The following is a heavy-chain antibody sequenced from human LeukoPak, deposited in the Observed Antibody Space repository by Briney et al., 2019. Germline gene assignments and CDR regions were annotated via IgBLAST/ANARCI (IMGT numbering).Heavy chain of an antibody. CDR3: ARGPNSNWSGLDF. Sequence: GGSLRLSCTATGFSFSGHWMHWARQLPGKGLVWVSRISPTGSTTSYADSVKGRFTVSRDNAKNTLYLQVNNLRAEDTAVYYCARGPNSNWSGLDFWGQGTLLTVSS. V-gene: IGHV3-74*01. CDR1: GFSFSGHW. J-gene: IGHJ4*02. CDR2: ISPTGSTT. D-gene: IGHD6-6*01.